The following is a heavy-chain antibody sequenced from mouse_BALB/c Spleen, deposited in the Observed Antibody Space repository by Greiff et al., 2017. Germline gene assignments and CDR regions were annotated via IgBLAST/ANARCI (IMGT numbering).Heavy chain of an antibody. CDR2: INPSTGYT. D-gene: IGHD2-2*01. CDR1: GYTFTSSW. V-gene: IGHV1-7*01. J-gene: IGHJ1*01. CDR3: ARGPYGYCQYFDV. Sequence: QVQLQQSGAELAKPGASVKMSCKASGYTFTSSWMHWVKQRPGQGLEWIGYINPSTGYTEYNQKFKDKATLTADKSSSTAYMQLSSLTSEDAAVYYCARGPYGYCQYFDVWGAGTTVTVSS.